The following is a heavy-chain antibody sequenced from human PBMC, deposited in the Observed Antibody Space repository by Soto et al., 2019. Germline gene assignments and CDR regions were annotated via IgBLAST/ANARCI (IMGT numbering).Heavy chain of an antibody. CDR2: MNPNSGNT. CDR1: GYTFTSYD. D-gene: IGHD3-9*01. Sequence: QVQLVQSGAEVKKPGASVKVSCKASGYTFTSYDINWVRQATGKGLEWMGWMNPNSGNTGYAQKFRGRVTMTRDTSISTADMELSSLRSEDTAVYYCARVLLYFDWDFDAFDIWGQGTMVTVSS. J-gene: IGHJ3*02. V-gene: IGHV1-8*01. CDR3: ARVLLYFDWDFDAFDI.